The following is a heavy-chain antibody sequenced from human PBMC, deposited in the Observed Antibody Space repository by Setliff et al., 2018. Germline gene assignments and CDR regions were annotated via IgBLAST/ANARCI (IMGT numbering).Heavy chain of an antibody. D-gene: IGHD3-3*01. V-gene: IGHV1-18*01. J-gene: IGHJ4*02. CDR2: ISGYNGNT. CDR1: GYTFISYG. CDR3: ARVPRLEWLLPTFDS. Sequence: ASVKVSCKTSGYTFISYGISWVRQAPGQGLEWMGWISGYNGNTDYAQNSQGRVTMTTDTSTSTAYMELRSLRSDDTAVYYCARVPRLEWLLPTFDSWGQGTLVTVSS.